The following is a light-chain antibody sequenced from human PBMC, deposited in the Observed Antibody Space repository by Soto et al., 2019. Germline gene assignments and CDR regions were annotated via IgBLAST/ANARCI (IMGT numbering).Light chain of an antibody. J-gene: IGKJ1*01. V-gene: IGKV1-5*03. CDR2: KAS. CDR1: QTISSW. CDR3: QHYNSYSEA. Sequence: DIQMTQSPSTLSGSVGDRVTITCRASQTISSWLAWYQQKPGKAPKLLIYKASTLKSGVPSRFSGSGSGTEFTLSISSLQADEFASYYYQHYNSYSEAFGQGTKVDLK.